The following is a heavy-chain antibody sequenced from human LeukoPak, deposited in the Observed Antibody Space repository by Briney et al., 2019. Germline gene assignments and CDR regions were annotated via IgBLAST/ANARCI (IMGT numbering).Heavy chain of an antibody. CDR1: GFTFSSYK. V-gene: IGHV3-48*01. Sequence: GGSLRLSCAASGFTFSSYKMNWVRQAPGKGLEWVSYISSSSSVIYYADSVKGRFTISRDNAKNSLILQMNSLRAEDTAVYYCAREDNYNNIDYWGQGTLVTVSS. D-gene: IGHD4-11*01. CDR2: ISSSSSVI. J-gene: IGHJ4*02. CDR3: AREDNYNNIDY.